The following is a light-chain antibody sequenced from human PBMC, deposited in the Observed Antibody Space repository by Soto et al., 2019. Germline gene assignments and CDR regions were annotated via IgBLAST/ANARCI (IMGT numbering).Light chain of an antibody. CDR1: SSDVGGYNF. CDR2: EVN. CDR3: SSYTTVSTIV. J-gene: IGLJ1*01. V-gene: IGLV2-14*01. Sequence: QSALTQPASVSGSPGQSITISCTGTSSDVGGYNFVSWYQHHPGRAPKLMIYEVNDRPSGVSNRFSGSNSGNTASLTISGLQADDEADYYCSSYTTVSTIVFGSGTKLTVL.